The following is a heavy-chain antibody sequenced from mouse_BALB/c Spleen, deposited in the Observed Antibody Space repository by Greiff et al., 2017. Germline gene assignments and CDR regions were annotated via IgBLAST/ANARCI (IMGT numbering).Heavy chain of an antibody. Sequence: EVKLVESGGGLVQPGGSLRLSCASSGFTFTDYSISWVRQPPGKALEWLGFIRNKANGYTTEYSASVKGRFTISRDNSQSILYLQMNTLRAEDSATNDCARDDGRLGGARDYWGQGTSVTVSS. D-gene: IGHD2-3*01. CDR1: GFTFTDYS. J-gene: IGHJ4*01. CDR2: IRNKANGYTT. V-gene: IGHV7-3*02. CDR3: ARDDGRLGGARDY.